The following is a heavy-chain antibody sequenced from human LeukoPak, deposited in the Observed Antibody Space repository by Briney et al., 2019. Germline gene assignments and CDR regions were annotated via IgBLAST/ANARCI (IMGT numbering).Heavy chain of an antibody. Sequence: SETLSLTCAVYGGSFSGYYWSWIRQPPGKGLEWIGEINHSGSTNYNPSLKSRVTISVDTSKNQFSLKLSSVPAADTAVYYCARGRAGDRAFDYWGQGTLVTVSS. CDR1: GGSFSGYY. CDR2: INHSGST. CDR3: ARGRAGDRAFDY. V-gene: IGHV4-34*01. J-gene: IGHJ4*02. D-gene: IGHD7-27*01.